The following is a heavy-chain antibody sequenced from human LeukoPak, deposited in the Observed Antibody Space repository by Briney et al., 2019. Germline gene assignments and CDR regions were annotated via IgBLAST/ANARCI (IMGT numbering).Heavy chain of an antibody. CDR2: IKVDGSEK. CDR1: GFTFSTYW. CDR3: ATFFRKAGYHPFDI. D-gene: IGHD1-14*01. V-gene: IGHV3-7*01. J-gene: IGHJ3*02. Sequence: GGSLRLSCAASGFTFSTYWMSWVRQTPEKGLEWVANIKVDGSEKYYVDSVKGRFTISRDNAKNSLYLQMNSLRAEDTAVYFCATFFRKAGYHPFDIWGQGTLVTVSS.